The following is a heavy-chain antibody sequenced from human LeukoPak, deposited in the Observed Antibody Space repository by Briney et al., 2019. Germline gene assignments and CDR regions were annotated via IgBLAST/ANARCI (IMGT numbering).Heavy chain of an antibody. CDR1: GFTFDDYG. D-gene: IGHD6-19*01. J-gene: IGHJ4*02. CDR3: AKDYSSSAWYVFDY. Sequence: PGGSLRLSCAASGFTFDDYGMSWVRQAPGKGLEWVSGINWNGGSTGYADSVKGRFTISRDNSKNTLYLQMNSLRAEDTAIYYCAKDYSSSAWYVFDYWGQGTLVTVSS. V-gene: IGHV3-20*04. CDR2: INWNGGST.